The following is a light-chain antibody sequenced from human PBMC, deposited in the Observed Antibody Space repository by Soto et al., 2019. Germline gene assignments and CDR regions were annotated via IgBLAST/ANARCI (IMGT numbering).Light chain of an antibody. CDR3: SSYATSSTRV. V-gene: IGLV2-14*01. J-gene: IGLJ3*02. CDR2: EVS. CDR1: STDVGGDKF. Sequence: QSALTQPASVSGAPGQSITISCTGTSTDVGGDKFVSWYQQHPGKAPKLMIYEVSTQPSGVSNRFSGSKSGNTAPLTISGLQAEDDADYYCSSYATSSTRVFGGGTKLPVL.